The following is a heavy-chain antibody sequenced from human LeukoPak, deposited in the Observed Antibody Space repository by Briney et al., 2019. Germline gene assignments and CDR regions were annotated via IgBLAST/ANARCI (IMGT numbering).Heavy chain of an antibody. CDR3: ATADKWEPLDY. Sequence: ASVNVSCKVSGNSLSETSIHWVRQAPGQWLEWMGGFEPEDGEPIFAQRFQGRFSMSEDTSTDTAYMELSSLTLEDTAVYYCATADKWEPLDYWGQGTLVTVSS. CDR2: FEPEDGEP. D-gene: IGHD1-26*01. CDR1: GNSLSETS. J-gene: IGHJ4*02. V-gene: IGHV1-24*01.